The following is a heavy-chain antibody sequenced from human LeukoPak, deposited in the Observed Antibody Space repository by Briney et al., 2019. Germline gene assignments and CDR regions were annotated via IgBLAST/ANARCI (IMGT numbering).Heavy chain of an antibody. CDR1: GFTFSSYE. J-gene: IGHJ4*02. D-gene: IGHD2-2*02. CDR2: ISSSGSTI. CDR3: ARDQNTYYLDY. V-gene: IGHV3-48*03. Sequence: GGSLRLSCAASGFTFSSYEMNWVRQAPGKGLEWVSYISSSGSTIYYADSVKGRFTISRDNAKNSLYLQMNSLRAEDTAVYYCARDQNTYYLDYWGQGTLVTVSS.